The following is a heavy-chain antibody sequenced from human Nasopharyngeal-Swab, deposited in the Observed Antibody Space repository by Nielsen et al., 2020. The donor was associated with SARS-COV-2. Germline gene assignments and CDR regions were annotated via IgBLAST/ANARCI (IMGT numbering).Heavy chain of an antibody. D-gene: IGHD2-15*01. J-gene: IGHJ4*02. V-gene: IGHV3-73*01. CDR2: IRSKAKNYAT. CDR3: VRHVEGDRPW. CDR1: GFTFSDSS. Sequence: ESLQITCAASGFTFSDSSMHSVRQASGKGLELVGRIRSKAKNYATAYSASVKGRFTISRDDSKDTAYLQMNSLKTEDTAIYYCVRHVEGDRPWWGQGTLVTVSS.